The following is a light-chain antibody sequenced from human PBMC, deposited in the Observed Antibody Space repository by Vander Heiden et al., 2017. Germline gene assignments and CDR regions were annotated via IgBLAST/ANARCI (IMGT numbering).Light chain of an antibody. CDR1: QSVLYSSNNKNY. CDR2: WAS. Sequence: DIVMNQSPDSLAVSLGERATINCKSSQSVLYSSNNKNYLAWYQQEPGQPPKLLIYWASTRESGVPDRFSGSGSGTDFTLTISSLQAEDVAVYYCQQYYSTPWGFGPGTKVEIK. CDR3: QQYYSTPWG. V-gene: IGKV4-1*01. J-gene: IGKJ1*01.